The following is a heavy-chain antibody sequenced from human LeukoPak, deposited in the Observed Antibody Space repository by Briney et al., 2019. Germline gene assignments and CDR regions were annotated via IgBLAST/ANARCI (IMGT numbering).Heavy chain of an antibody. CDR1: GFTFRSYS. Sequence: PGGSLRLSCAASGFTFRSYSFNWVRQAPGKGLEWVSSVNTVSSYIYYADSVRGRFTISRDNADNSLYLQMNGLRAEDTGVYYCARLRRNTDTNGLFYYYDYWGQGTLVTVSS. V-gene: IGHV3-21*01. J-gene: IGHJ4*02. D-gene: IGHD2-8*01. CDR3: ARLRRNTDTNGLFYYYDY. CDR2: VNTVSSYI.